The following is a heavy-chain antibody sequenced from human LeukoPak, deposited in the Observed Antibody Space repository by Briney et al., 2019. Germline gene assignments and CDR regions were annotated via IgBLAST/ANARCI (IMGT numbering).Heavy chain of an antibody. CDR1: GFTFSSYW. J-gene: IGHJ3*02. V-gene: IGHV3-74*01. Sequence: GGSLRLSCAASGFTFSSYWMHWVRQAPGKGLVWVSRINSDGSSTSYADSVKGRFTISRDNAKNTLYLQMNSLRAEDTAVYYCARVKRDYDFWSGPDAFDIWGQGTMITVSS. CDR3: ARVKRDYDFWSGPDAFDI. CDR2: INSDGSST. D-gene: IGHD3-3*01.